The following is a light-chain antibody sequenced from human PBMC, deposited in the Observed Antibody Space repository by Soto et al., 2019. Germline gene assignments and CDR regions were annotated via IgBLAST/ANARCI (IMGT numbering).Light chain of an antibody. CDR1: SSDVGGYNY. V-gene: IGLV2-8*01. J-gene: IGLJ1*01. CDR2: DVS. Sequence: QSALTQPPSASGSPGQSVTISCTGTSSDVGGYNYVSWYQQHPGRAPKLMIYDVSKRPSGVPDRFSGSKSGNTASLTVSGLQTEEEADYYCSSYAGSNNQVFGTGTKVTVL. CDR3: SSYAGSNNQV.